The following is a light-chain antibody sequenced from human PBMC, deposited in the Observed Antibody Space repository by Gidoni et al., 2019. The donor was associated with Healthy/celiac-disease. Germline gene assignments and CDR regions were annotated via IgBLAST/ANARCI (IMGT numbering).Light chain of an antibody. Sequence: EIVLTQSPGTLSLSPGERATLSCRASQSVSSSYLAWYQQKPGQAPRLLIYGASSRATGIPDRFSGSGSGTDFTLTISRLEPEDFAVYYCQQYGSSPPGGSITFGQGTRLEIK. CDR3: QQYGSSPPGGSIT. J-gene: IGKJ5*01. CDR2: GAS. V-gene: IGKV3-20*01. CDR1: QSVSSSY.